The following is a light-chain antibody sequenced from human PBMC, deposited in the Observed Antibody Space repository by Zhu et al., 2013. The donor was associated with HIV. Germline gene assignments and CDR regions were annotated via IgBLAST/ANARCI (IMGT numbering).Light chain of an antibody. CDR2: GAS. CDR3: QQYGNSPPWT. J-gene: IGKJ1*01. CDR1: QSVSSN. Sequence: ETVMTQSPGTLSLSPGERATLSCRASQSVSSNLAWYQQKPGQAPRLLIYGASSRATGIPDRFSGSGSGTDFTLTISRLEPEDFAVYFCQQYGNSPPWTFGQGTKVEIK. V-gene: IGKV3-20*01.